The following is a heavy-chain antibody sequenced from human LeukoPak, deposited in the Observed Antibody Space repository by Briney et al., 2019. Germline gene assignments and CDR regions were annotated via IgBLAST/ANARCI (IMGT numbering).Heavy chain of an antibody. CDR2: ISAYNGNT. V-gene: IGHV1-18*01. J-gene: IGHJ4*02. Sequence: ASVKVSCKASGYTFTSYGIAWVRQAPGQGLEWMGWISAYNGNTKYAQNLQGRVTMTRDTSISTAYMELSRLRSDDTAVFYCATSSGWKSNIDYWGQGTLVTVSS. CDR1: GYTFTSYG. CDR3: ATSSGWKSNIDY. D-gene: IGHD6-19*01.